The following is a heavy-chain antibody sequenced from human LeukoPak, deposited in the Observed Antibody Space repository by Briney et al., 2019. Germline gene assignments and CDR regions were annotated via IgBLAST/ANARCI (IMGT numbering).Heavy chain of an antibody. CDR1: GGSFSGYY. V-gene: IGHV4-34*01. D-gene: IGHD3-10*01. CDR2: INHSGST. J-gene: IGHJ4*02. CDR3: ARGRGTLVWEYYFDY. Sequence: PSETLSLTCAVYGGSFSGYYWSWIRQPPGRGLEWIGEINHSGSTNYNPSLKSRVTISVDTSKNQFSLKLSSVTAADTAVYYCARGRGTLVWEYYFDYWGQGTLVTASS.